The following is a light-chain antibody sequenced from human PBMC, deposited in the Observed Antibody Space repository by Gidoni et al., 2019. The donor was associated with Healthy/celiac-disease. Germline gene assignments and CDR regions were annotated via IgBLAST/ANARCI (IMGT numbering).Light chain of an antibody. CDR3: QQYNSSPYT. CDR2: KAS. J-gene: IGKJ2*01. V-gene: IGKV1-5*03. Sequence: DIQMTQSPSTLSASVGDRVTITCRASQSFSTWLAWYQRKPGKAPKLLIYKASSLESGVPSRFSGSGSGTEFTLTISSLQPDDFATYYCQQYNSSPYTFGQGTKLEIK. CDR1: QSFSTW.